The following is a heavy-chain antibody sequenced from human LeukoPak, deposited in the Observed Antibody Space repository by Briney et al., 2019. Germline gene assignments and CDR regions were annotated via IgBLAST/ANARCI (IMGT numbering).Heavy chain of an antibody. CDR2: VYPGDSDT. V-gene: IGHV5-51*01. J-gene: IGHJ6*02. CDR1: GYSFSNFW. CDR3: ARHGPITMVRGAPPKSFYGLDV. Sequence: GESLKISCKGSGYSFSNFWIGWVRQMPGKGLEWMGSVYPGDSDTRYSPSLQGQVTISADKSTSTANLQWRSLRASDTAMYYCARHGPITMVRGAPPKSFYGLDVWGQGTTVTVSS. D-gene: IGHD3-10*01.